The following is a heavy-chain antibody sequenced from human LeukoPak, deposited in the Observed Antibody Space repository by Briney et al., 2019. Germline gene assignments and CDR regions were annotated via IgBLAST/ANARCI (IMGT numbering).Heavy chain of an antibody. D-gene: IGHD3-10*01. V-gene: IGHV1-69*04. CDR3: ARGTLMVRGQTRGYYGMDV. Sequence: GGSVKVSCKASGGTFSSYAISWVRQAPGQGLEWMGRIIPILGIANYAQKFQGRVTITADKSTSTAYMELSSLRSEDTAVYYCARGTLMVRGQTRGYYGMDVWGQGTTVTVSS. CDR1: GGTFSSYA. CDR2: IIPILGIA. J-gene: IGHJ6*02.